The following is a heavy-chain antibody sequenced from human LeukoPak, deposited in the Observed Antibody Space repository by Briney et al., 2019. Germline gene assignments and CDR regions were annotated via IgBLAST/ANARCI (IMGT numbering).Heavy chain of an antibody. D-gene: IGHD3-16*01. CDR2: IYYSGST. V-gene: IGHV4-59*01. CDR1: GGSISSYY. CDR3: ARDGFYDYVWGRAAFDI. Sequence: SETLSLTCTVSGGSISSYYWSWIRQPPGKGLEWIGYIYYSGSTNYNPSLKSRVTISVDTSKNQFSLKLSSVTAADTAVYYRARDGFYDYVWGRAAFDIWGQGTMVTVSS. J-gene: IGHJ3*02.